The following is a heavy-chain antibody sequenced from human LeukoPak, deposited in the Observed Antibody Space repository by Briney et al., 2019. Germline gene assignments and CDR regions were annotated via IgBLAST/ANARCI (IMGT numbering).Heavy chain of an antibody. Sequence: GGSLRLSCVVSGSTISTYAMSWVRQAPGKGLEWVSAIGGSGTPTYYADSVKGRFTISGDNSKNTLYLRMYSLRAEDTAIYYCGTDAYGDSYDYWGQGALVTVSS. CDR3: GTDAYGDSYDY. J-gene: IGHJ4*01. D-gene: IGHD4-17*01. V-gene: IGHV3-23*01. CDR2: IGGSGTPT. CDR1: GSTISTYA.